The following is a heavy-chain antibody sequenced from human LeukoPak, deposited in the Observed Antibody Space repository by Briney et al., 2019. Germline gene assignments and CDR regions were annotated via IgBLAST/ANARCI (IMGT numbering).Heavy chain of an antibody. CDR3: AKDGCMDV. Sequence: GGSLRLSCAASGFTFSSYGMHWVRQAPGKGLEWVAVISYDGSNKYYADSVKGRFTISRDNSKNTLYLQMNSLRAEDTAVYYCAKDGCMDVWGQGTTVTVSS. V-gene: IGHV3-30*18. CDR2: ISYDGSNK. J-gene: IGHJ6*02. CDR1: GFTFSSYG.